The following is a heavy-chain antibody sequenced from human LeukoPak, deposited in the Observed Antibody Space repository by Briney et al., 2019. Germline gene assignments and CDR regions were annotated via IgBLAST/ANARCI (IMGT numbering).Heavy chain of an antibody. CDR2: ISGSGGST. J-gene: IGHJ4*02. Sequence: GGSLRLSCAASGFTFSSYAMSWVRQAPGKGLEWVSAISGSGGSTYYADSVKGRFTISRDNSKNTLYLQMNSVRAEDTAVYYCARDPYYYGSGILDWGQGTLVTVSS. D-gene: IGHD3-10*01. CDR1: GFTFSSYA. CDR3: ARDPYYYGSGILD. V-gene: IGHV3-23*01.